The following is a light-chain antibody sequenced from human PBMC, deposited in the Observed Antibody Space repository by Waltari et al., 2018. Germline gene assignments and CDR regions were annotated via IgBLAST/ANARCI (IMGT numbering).Light chain of an antibody. CDR1: QHVSGY. CDR3: QQYYSDPLT. V-gene: IGKV1-8*01. Sequence: AIRMTQFPSSFPASTADRATITCRASQHVSGYLAWYQQKPGQAPRLLIYAASTLQTGVPSRFSGSGSGTDFTLIISCLQAEDFAIYFCQQYYSDPLTFGGGTKVEIK. J-gene: IGKJ4*01. CDR2: AAS.